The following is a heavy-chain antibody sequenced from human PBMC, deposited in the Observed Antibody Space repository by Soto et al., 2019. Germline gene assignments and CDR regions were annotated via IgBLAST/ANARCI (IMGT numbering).Heavy chain of an antibody. D-gene: IGHD2-21*02. J-gene: IGHJ5*02. CDR2: VYHTGDT. Sequence: SETLSLTCGVSGGTVASSHWWSWVRQSPGGGLEWIGNVYHTGDTNLNPSHQSRVTISVDKSNNQFSLRLNSLTAADTAVHFCAREIVTAGGNNYFDPWGPGTLVTVSS. CDR1: GGTVASSHW. CDR3: AREIVTAGGNNYFDP. V-gene: IGHV4-4*02.